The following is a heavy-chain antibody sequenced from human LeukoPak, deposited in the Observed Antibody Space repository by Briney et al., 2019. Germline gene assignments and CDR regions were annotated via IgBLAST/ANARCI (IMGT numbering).Heavy chain of an antibody. CDR1: GGSISSSSYY. CDR2: IYYSGST. J-gene: IGHJ4*02. Sequence: SETLSLTCTVSGGSISSSSYYWGWIRQPPGKGLEWIGSIYYSGSTYYNPSLKSRVTVSVDTSKNQFSLKLSSVTAADTAVYYCARQTPGWGYSSSPYFDYWGQGTLVTVSS. CDR3: ARQTPGWGYSSSPYFDY. V-gene: IGHV4-39*01. D-gene: IGHD6-13*01.